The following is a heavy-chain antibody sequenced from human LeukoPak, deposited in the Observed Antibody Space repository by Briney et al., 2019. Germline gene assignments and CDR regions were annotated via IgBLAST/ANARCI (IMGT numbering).Heavy chain of an antibody. CDR1: GVSINDYY. CDR3: ARIRCGHSGSVCYNH. V-gene: IGHV4-34*01. J-gene: IGHJ1*01. D-gene: IGHD3-9*01. CDR2: ISHTEGT. Sequence: SETLSLTCGVFGVSINDYYRSWIRQSPGKGLEWIGEISHTEGTRYNPSLESRVTMSVGTSENQLSLKLIFVTAADTAVYYCARIRCGHSGSVCYNHWGLGTLVTVSS.